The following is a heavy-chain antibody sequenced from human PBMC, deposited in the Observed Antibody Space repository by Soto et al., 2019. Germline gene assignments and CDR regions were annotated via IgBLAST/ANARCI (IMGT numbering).Heavy chain of an antibody. V-gene: IGHV4-59*01. Sequence: SETLSLTCTVSGGSISSYYWSWIRQPPGKGLEWIGYIYYSGSTNYNPSLKSRVTISVDTSKNQFSLKLSSVTAADTAVYYCARDQVAYGGNSVFDYWGQGTLVTVSS. J-gene: IGHJ4*02. D-gene: IGHD4-17*01. CDR2: IYYSGST. CDR1: GGSISSYY. CDR3: ARDQVAYGGNSVFDY.